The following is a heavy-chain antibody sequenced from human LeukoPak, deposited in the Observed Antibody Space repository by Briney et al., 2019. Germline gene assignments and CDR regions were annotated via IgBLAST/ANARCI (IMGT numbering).Heavy chain of an antibody. CDR3: AREGRQLLWFGELNWFDP. D-gene: IGHD3-10*01. J-gene: IGHJ5*02. CDR2: MNPNSGNT. V-gene: IGHV1-8*01. CDR1: GYTFTSYD. Sequence: GASVKVSCKASGYTFTSYDINWVRQATGQGLEWMGWMNPNSGNTGYAQKFQGRVTMTRNTSISTAHMELSSLRSEDTAVYYCAREGRQLLWFGELNWFDPWGRGTLVTVSS.